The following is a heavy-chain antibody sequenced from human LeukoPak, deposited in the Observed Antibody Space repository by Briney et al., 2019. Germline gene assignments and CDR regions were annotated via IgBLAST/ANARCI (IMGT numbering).Heavy chain of an antibody. CDR2: ISAYNGNT. D-gene: IGHD2-2*03. Sequence: ASVKVSCKASGYTFTGYYMHWVRQAPGQGLEWVGWISAYNGNTNYAQKLQGRVTMTTDTSTSTAYMGLRSLRSDDTAVYYCARERSGYCSSTSCYSDDAFDIWGQGTMVTVSS. CDR1: GYTFTGYY. J-gene: IGHJ3*02. CDR3: ARERSGYCSSTSCYSDDAFDI. V-gene: IGHV1-18*04.